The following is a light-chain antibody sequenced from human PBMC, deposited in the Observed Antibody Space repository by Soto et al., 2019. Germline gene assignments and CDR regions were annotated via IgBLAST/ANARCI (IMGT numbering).Light chain of an antibody. J-gene: IGLJ7*01. CDR1: RSNIGSND. CDR2: RNN. CDR3: AVWDYSPSVTV. V-gene: IGLV1-47*01. Sequence: QSVLTQPPSSSGTPWERVTLSCSGSRSNIGSNDVYWYQQLPVTAPKVVIYRNNQRPSGVPVRFSGSKAGTSASLAISGLRYEDEADYYCAVWDYSPSVTVFGGRTLLTVL.